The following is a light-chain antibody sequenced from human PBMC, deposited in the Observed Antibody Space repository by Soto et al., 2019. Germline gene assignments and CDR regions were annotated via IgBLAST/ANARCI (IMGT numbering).Light chain of an antibody. Sequence: QSILTQPPSVSGAPGQRVTISCTGSTSTVGALYDVHWYQQLPGAAPKLLIYGNDNRPSGVPDRFSGSRSGNSASLAINGLQTEDEAHYYCQSYDSSLSRRWVFGGGTKVTVL. CDR3: QSYDSSLSRRWV. CDR2: GND. J-gene: IGLJ3*02. V-gene: IGLV1-40*01. CDR1: TSTVGALYD.